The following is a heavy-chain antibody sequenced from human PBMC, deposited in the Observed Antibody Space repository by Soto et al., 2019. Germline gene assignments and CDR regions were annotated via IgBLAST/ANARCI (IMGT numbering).Heavy chain of an antibody. CDR1: GXTVSSYC. V-gene: IGHV3-30*02. J-gene: IGHJ4*02. Sequence: GSLRLSCAASGXTVSSYCMHWVRQAPGKGLEWVAFIWHDGGNKFYAESVNGRFTISRDNSNNTLYLQMTSLSAEDTAMYYCARDGDVNTGFGKDYWGQGTLGTVSS. D-gene: IGHD3-16*01. CDR2: IWHDGGNK. CDR3: ARDGDVNTGFGKDY.